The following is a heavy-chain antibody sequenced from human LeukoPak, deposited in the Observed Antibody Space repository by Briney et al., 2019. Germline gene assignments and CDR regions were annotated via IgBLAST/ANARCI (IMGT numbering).Heavy chain of an antibody. J-gene: IGHJ4*02. Sequence: ASVKVSCKASGYTFTSYDINWVRQATGQGLEWMGWMNPNSGNTGYAQKFQGGVTITRNTSISTAYMELSSLRSEDTAVYYCARGPVVIRTSYYFDYWGQGTLVTVSS. CDR1: GYTFTSYD. CDR3: ARGPVVIRTSYYFDY. V-gene: IGHV1-8*03. D-gene: IGHD3-9*01. CDR2: MNPNSGNT.